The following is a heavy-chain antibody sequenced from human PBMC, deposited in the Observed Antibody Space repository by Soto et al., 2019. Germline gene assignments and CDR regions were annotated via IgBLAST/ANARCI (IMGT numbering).Heavy chain of an antibody. CDR2: ISYDGSNK. J-gene: IGHJ4*02. CDR1: GFTFSSYA. CDR3: QAPPTTY. V-gene: IGHV3-30-3*01. Sequence: GGSLRLSCAASGFTFSSYAMHWVRQAPGKGLEWVAVISYDGSNKYYADSVKGRFTISRDNSKNTLYLQMNSLRAEDTAVYYCQAPPTTYWGQGTLVTVSS. D-gene: IGHD4-17*01.